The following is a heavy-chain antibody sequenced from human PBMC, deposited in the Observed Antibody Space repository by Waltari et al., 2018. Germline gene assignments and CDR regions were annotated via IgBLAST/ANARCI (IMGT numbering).Heavy chain of an antibody. CDR3: ARDGAIGYFDQ. J-gene: IGHJ4*02. CDR2: IFYSGTT. Sequence: QVQLQESGPGLVKPSETLSLTCPVSGDSFSDYYWSWIRQSPGKGLEWLGYIFYSGTTVYNPSLKSRITISLDTSKNQFSLRLTSVTAADTAIYYCARDGAIGYFDQWGQGTLVTVSS. V-gene: IGHV4-59*01. D-gene: IGHD2-21*01. CDR1: GDSFSDYY.